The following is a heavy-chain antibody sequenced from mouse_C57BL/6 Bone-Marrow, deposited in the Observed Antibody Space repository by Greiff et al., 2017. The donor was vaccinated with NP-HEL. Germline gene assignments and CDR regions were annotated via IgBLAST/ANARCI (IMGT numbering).Heavy chain of an antibody. CDR2: INPNNGGT. CDR1: GYTFTSYW. J-gene: IGHJ2*01. V-gene: IGHV1-53*01. Sequence: QVQLQQPGTELVKPGASVKLSCKASGYTFTSYWLHWLTQRPGQGLAWIGNINPNNGGTNDNEKFKTKATLTVDKSSSTAYMQLSSLTSEDSAVYYCARDSGYAFDYWGQGTTLTVSS. D-gene: IGHD3-2*02. CDR3: ARDSGYAFDY.